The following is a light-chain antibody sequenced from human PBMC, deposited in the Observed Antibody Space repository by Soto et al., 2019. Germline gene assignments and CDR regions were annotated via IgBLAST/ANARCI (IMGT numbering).Light chain of an antibody. CDR1: QSISSY. CDR3: QQSYSTPLFT. Sequence: DIQMTQSPSSLSASVGDRVTITCRASQSISSYLNWYQQKPWKAPKLLIYAASSLQSGVPSRFSGSGSGTDFTLTISSLQPEDFAPYYCQQSYSTPLFTFGPGTKVDIK. CDR2: AAS. J-gene: IGKJ3*01. V-gene: IGKV1-39*01.